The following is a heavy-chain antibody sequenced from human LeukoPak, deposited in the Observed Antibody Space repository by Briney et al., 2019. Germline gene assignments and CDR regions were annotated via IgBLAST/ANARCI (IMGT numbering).Heavy chain of an antibody. CDR2: ISYDGSNK. CDR1: GFTFSSYA. Sequence: PGRSLRLSCAASGFTFSSYAMHWVRQAPGKGLEWVAVISYDGSNKYYADSVKGRFTISRDNSKNTLYLQMNSLRAEDTAVYYCARNYDFWSGLPADAFDIWGQGTMVTVSS. CDR3: ARNYDFWSGLPADAFDI. D-gene: IGHD3-3*01. J-gene: IGHJ3*02. V-gene: IGHV3-30-3*01.